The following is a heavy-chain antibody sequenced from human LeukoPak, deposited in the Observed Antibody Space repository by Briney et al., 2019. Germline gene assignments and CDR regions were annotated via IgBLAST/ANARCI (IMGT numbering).Heavy chain of an antibody. J-gene: IGHJ5*02. CDR1: GYTFTSYD. D-gene: IGHD3-10*01. CDR2: MNPTSGHT. CDR3: ARSPVGVRKKHDL. Sequence: ATVWVSCKASGYTFTSYDINWVRQAPGQGLEWMGWMNPTSGHTGYVQKFQGRITMTRDTSISTAYMELNSLTSEDTAVYYCARSPVGVRKKHDLWGQGTLVIVSS. V-gene: IGHV1-8*01.